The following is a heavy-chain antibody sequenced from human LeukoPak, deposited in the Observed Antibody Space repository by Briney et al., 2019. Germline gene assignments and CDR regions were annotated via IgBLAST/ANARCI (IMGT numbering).Heavy chain of an antibody. J-gene: IGHJ4*02. CDR3: AKAAKFYYGSETYYYFDY. V-gene: IGHV4-4*02. Sequence: SGTLSLTCAVSGGSISSGNWWSWVRQPPGKGLEWIGYIYHSGTSNYNPSLKSRVTMSVDTSKSQFSLSLSSVTSADTAVYYCAKAAKFYYGSETYYYFDYWGQGILVTVSS. CDR1: GGSISSGNW. CDR2: IYHSGTS. D-gene: IGHD3-10*01.